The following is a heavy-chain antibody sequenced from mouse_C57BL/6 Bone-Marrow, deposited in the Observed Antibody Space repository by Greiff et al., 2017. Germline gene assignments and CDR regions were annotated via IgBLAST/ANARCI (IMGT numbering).Heavy chain of an antibody. Sequence: EVQLQESGGGLVQPGGSMKLSCAASGFTFSDAWMDWVRQSPEKGLEWVAEIRNKANNHATYYAESVKGRFTISRDDSKSSVYLQMNSLRAEDTGIYYCTRITTVVAGDYWGQGTTLTVSS. CDR1: GFTFSDAW. V-gene: IGHV6-6*01. J-gene: IGHJ2*01. CDR3: TRITTVVAGDY. CDR2: IRNKANNHAT. D-gene: IGHD1-1*01.